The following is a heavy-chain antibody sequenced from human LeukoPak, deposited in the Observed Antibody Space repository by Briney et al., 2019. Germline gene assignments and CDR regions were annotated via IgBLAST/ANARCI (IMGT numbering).Heavy chain of an antibody. CDR2: ISRSRTTI. CDR3: TREPHRYDFWSGVPFDY. Sequence: PGGSLRLSCAASGFSISDYSMNWVRQAPGKGLEWVSHISRSRTTIYYADSVKGRFTISADNAKNSLSLQLNSLKTEDTAVYYCTREPHRYDFWSGVPFDYWGQGTLVTGSS. CDR1: GFSISDYS. J-gene: IGHJ4*02. V-gene: IGHV3-48*04. D-gene: IGHD3-3*01.